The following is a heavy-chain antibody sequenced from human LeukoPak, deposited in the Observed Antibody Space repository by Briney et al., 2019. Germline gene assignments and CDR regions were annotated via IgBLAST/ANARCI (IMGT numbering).Heavy chain of an antibody. J-gene: IGHJ4*02. Sequence: GGSLRLSCAASGFTFSSYDMHWVRQATGKGLKWVSAIGTAGDTCYPGSVKGRFTISRENAKNSLYLQMNSLRAGDTAVYYCARGLGDSSGYPLDYWGQGTLVTVSS. V-gene: IGHV3-13*01. D-gene: IGHD3-22*01. CDR2: IGTAGDT. CDR3: ARGLGDSSGYPLDY. CDR1: GFTFSSYD.